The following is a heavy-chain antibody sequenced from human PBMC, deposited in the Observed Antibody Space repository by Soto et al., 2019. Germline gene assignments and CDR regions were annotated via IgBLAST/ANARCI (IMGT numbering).Heavy chain of an antibody. CDR2: IYYSGST. Sequence: PSETLSLSYTVSGGSISSSSYYWGWIRKPPGKGLEWIGSIYYSGSTYYNPSLKSRVTISVDTSKNQFSLKLSSVTAADTAVYYCARLPYYYDDAFDIWGQGTMVTVSS. D-gene: IGHD3-22*01. CDR1: GGSISSSSYY. V-gene: IGHV4-39*01. J-gene: IGHJ3*02. CDR3: ARLPYYYDDAFDI.